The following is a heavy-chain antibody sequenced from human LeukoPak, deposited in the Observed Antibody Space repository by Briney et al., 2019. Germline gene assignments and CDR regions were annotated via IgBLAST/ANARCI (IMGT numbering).Heavy chain of an antibody. J-gene: IGHJ4*02. CDR1: GYTFTSYG. D-gene: IGHD2-2*01. CDR3: ARARLLPADTDFDY. Sequence: ASVKVSCKASGYTFTSYGISWVRQAPGQGLEWMGWISAYNGNTNYAQKLQGRVTMTTDTSTSTAYMELRSLRSDDTAVYYCARARLLPADTDFDYWGQGTLVAVSS. CDR2: ISAYNGNT. V-gene: IGHV1-18*01.